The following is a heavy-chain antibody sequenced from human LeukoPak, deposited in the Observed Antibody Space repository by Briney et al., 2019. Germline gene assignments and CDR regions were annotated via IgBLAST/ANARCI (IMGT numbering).Heavy chain of an antibody. CDR2: ISADGVNT. V-gene: IGHV1-18*01. CDR1: GYPFSSYV. CDR3: ARGYGEQLLLRFDP. Sequence: ASVKVSCKPSGYPFSSYVISWVRLAPGQGLEWMGWISADGVNTHYAQKFQDRVTLTTDTSTSTAYMELRSLRSDDTAVYYCARGYGEQLLLRFDPWGQGTLVTVSS. J-gene: IGHJ5*02. D-gene: IGHD2-15*01.